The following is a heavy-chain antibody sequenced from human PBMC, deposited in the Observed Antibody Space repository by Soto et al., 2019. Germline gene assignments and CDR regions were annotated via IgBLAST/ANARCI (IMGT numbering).Heavy chain of an antibody. CDR3: ARGGGIAVAALSWRGDYYYGMDV. Sequence: SVKVSCKASGGTFSSYAISWVRQAPGQGLEWMGGIIPIFGTANYAQKFQGRVTITADKSTSTAYMELSSLRSEDTAVYYCARGGGIAVAALSWRGDYYYGMDVWGQGTTVTVSS. J-gene: IGHJ6*02. CDR2: IIPIFGTA. V-gene: IGHV1-69*06. CDR1: GGTFSSYA. D-gene: IGHD6-19*01.